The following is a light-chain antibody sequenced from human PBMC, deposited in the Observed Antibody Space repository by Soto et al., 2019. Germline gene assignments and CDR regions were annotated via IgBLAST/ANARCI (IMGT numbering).Light chain of an antibody. V-gene: IGKV3-20*01. J-gene: IGKJ1*01. Sequence: EIVLTQSPGTLSLSPGERATLSCRASESVSTSYFAWYQQKRGQAPRLLIYAASNRATGIPDRFTGTGSGIHFTLTINRLEPEDFGVYYCQQYGRSPWTFGQGTRVDI. CDR2: AAS. CDR3: QQYGRSPWT. CDR1: ESVSTSY.